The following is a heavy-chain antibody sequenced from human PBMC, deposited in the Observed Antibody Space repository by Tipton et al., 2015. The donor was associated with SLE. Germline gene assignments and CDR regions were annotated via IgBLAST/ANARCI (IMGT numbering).Heavy chain of an antibody. CDR1: GFTFSIYW. Sequence: SLRLSCAASGFTFSIYWMTWVRQAPGKGPEWVANIKQDGSEEYYVDSVRGRFTISRDNAKNSPHLQMNSLRADDTAVYYCARARYCGGDCYPDAFDIWGQGTMVTVSS. D-gene: IGHD2-21*01. V-gene: IGHV3-7*01. CDR3: ARARYCGGDCYPDAFDI. CDR2: IKQDGSEE. J-gene: IGHJ3*02.